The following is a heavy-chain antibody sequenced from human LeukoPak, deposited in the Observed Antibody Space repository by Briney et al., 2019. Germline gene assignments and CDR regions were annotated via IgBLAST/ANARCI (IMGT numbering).Heavy chain of an antibody. J-gene: IGHJ3*02. CDR3: AKSPQWLVGNKGVYAFDI. CDR1: GFTFSSYS. Sequence: GGSLRLSCAASGFTFSSYSMNWVRQAPGKGLEWVSSISSSSSYIYYADSVKGRFTISRDNSKNTLYLQMNSLRAEDTAVYYCAKSPQWLVGNKGVYAFDIWGQGTMVTVSS. CDR2: ISSSSSYI. D-gene: IGHD6-19*01. V-gene: IGHV3-21*04.